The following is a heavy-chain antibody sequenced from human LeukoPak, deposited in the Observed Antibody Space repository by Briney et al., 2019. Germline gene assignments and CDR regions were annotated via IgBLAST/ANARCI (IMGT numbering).Heavy chain of an antibody. CDR1: GGSISSGGYY. CDR2: IYYSGST. D-gene: IGHD3-3*01. V-gene: IGHV4-31*03. J-gene: IGHJ3*02. Sequence: SQTLSLTCTVSGGSISSGGYYWSWIRQHPGKGLEWIGYIYYSGSTYYNPSLKSRVTISVDTSKNQLSLKLSSVTAADTAVYYCARSPGVLRFLEWLSKPDAFDIWGQGTMVTVSS. CDR3: ARSPGVLRFLEWLSKPDAFDI.